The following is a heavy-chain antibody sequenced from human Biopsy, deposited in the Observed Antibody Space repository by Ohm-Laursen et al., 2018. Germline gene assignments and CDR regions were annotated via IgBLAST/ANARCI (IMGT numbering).Heavy chain of an antibody. CDR2: IYYSGST. J-gene: IGHJ6*02. D-gene: IGHD2/OR15-2a*01. CDR1: GGSISSDY. V-gene: IGHV4-59*01. Sequence: GTLSLTCTVSGGSISSDYWSWIRQTPGKGLEWIGYIYYSGSTNYNPSLKSRVTISVDTSKNQFSLRLNSVTAADTAVSYCARATNSTGWPYYYFYGMDVWGQGTTVTVSS. CDR3: ARATNSTGWPYYYFYGMDV.